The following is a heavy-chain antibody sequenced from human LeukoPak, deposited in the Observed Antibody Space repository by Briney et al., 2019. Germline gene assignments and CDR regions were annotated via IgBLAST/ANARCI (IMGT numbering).Heavy chain of an antibody. V-gene: IGHV3-7*01. CDR1: GFTFSSYW. CDR3: ARDRYYGSGIFDY. J-gene: IGHJ4*02. CDR2: IKQDGSEK. D-gene: IGHD3-10*01. Sequence: DPGGSLRLSCAASGFTFSSYWMSWVRQAPGKGLEWVANIKQDGSEKYYVDSVKGRFTISRDNAKNSLYLQMNSLRAEDTAVYHCARDRYYGSGIFDYWGQGTLVTVSS.